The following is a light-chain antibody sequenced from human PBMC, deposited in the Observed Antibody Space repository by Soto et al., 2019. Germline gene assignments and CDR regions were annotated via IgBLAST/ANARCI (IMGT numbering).Light chain of an antibody. CDR1: RSISDW. V-gene: IGKV1-5*01. CDR2: DAS. CDR3: QKYNSAPWT. Sequence: DIQMTQSPSTLSPSVGDTVTITCRASRSISDWLAWYQQKPGKAPKLLIFDASSLKSGVPSRFSGSGSGTEFTLTISRLQSEDVATYYCQKYNSAPWTFGQGTKVDIK. J-gene: IGKJ1*01.